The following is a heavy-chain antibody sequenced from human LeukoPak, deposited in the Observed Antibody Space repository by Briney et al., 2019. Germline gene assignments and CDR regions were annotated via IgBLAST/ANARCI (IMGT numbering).Heavy chain of an antibody. CDR1: GFTFSSYA. D-gene: IGHD5-12*01. J-gene: IGHJ4*02. CDR2: ISYDGSNK. Sequence: PGRSLRLSCAASGFTFSSYAMHWVRQAPGKGLEWVAVISYDGSNKYYADSVKGRFTISRDNSKNTLYLQMTSLRAEDTAVYYCARDRIQEWLPPGRCDYWGQGTLVTVSS. V-gene: IGHV3-30*04. CDR3: ARDRIQEWLPPGRCDY.